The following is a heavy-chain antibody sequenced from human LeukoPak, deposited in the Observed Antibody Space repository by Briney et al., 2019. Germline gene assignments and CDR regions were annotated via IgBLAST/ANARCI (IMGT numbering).Heavy chain of an antibody. Sequence: PGGSLRLSCAASGFTFSSYWMHWVRQAPGKGLVWVSRINSDGSSTSYADSVKGRFTISRDNSKNTLYLQMNSLRAEDTAVYYCAKNVYTMVRGVPLDYWGQGTLVTVSS. D-gene: IGHD3-10*01. CDR1: GFTFSSYW. V-gene: IGHV3-74*01. CDR3: AKNVYTMVRGVPLDY. J-gene: IGHJ4*02. CDR2: INSDGSST.